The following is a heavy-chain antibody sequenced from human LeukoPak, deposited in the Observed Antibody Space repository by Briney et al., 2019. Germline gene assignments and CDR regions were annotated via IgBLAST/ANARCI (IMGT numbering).Heavy chain of an antibody. Sequence: ASVKVSCKASGYTFTSYDINWVRQATGQGLEWMGWVNPNSGNTGYAQKFQGRVTMTRNTSISTAYMELSSLRSEDTAVYYCARGPPDIVVVVAANDAFDIWGQGTMVTVSS. J-gene: IGHJ3*02. D-gene: IGHD2-15*01. CDR1: GYTFTSYD. CDR3: ARGPPDIVVVVAANDAFDI. V-gene: IGHV1-8*01. CDR2: VNPNSGNT.